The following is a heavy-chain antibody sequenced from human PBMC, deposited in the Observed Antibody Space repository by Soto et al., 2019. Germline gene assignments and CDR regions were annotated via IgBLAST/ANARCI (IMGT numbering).Heavy chain of an antibody. D-gene: IGHD2-2*01. V-gene: IGHV4-39*01. CDR2: IFYNGRN. CDR1: GGSISATNYY. CDR3: ARLSCSYISCYRDSYYYHMDV. Sequence: PSETLSLTCSVSGGSISATNYYWGWIRQPPGKGLEWMGSIFYNGRNYYNPSLKSRVTLSVDTSKNQFSLRLTSVTAADTAVYYCARLSCSYISCYRDSYYYHMDVWGRGTTVTVSS. J-gene: IGHJ6*03.